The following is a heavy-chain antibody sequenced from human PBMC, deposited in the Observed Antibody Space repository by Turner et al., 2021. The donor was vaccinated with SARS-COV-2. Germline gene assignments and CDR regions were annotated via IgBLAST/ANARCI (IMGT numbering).Heavy chain of an antibody. J-gene: IGHJ3*01. V-gene: IGHV3-30*03. CDR1: GFTSSRAF. Sequence: QVQLEESGGRAAEPGRSMTLACVMSGFTSSRAFIHWVRQSQGQGPEWGVVVSFGVINKYYSAYVKGRFTISRADSKNTAYLKMDNLRPEDTAVYYCARLAAGAEWWDAGFYLWGQGTLVAVSS. D-gene: IGHD2-15*01. CDR3: ARLAAGAEWWDAGFYL. CDR2: VSFGVINK.